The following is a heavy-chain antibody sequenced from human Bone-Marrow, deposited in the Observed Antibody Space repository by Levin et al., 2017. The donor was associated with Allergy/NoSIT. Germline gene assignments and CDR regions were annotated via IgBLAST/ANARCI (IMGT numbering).Heavy chain of an antibody. V-gene: IGHV3-48*01. CDR2: ISSSSSIK. CDR3: ARTYCSGGRCNSGY. J-gene: IGHJ4*02. CDR1: GFTFSSYG. D-gene: IGHD2-15*01. Sequence: GASVKVSCAASGFTFSSYGMNWVRQAPGKGLEWVSYISSSSSIKLYADSVKGRFTISRDNAKNSLNLQMNSLRAEDTAVYYCARTYCSGGRCNSGYWGQGTLVTVSS.